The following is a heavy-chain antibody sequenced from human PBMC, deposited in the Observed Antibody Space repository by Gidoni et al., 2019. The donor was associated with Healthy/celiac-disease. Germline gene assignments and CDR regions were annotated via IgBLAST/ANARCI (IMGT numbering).Heavy chain of an antibody. CDR1: AGTFSSYA. D-gene: IGHD3-10*01. J-gene: IGHJ4*02. V-gene: IGHV1-69*01. Sequence: QVQLVQSGAEVKKPGASVKVSCKASAGTFSSYAISWVRQAPGQGLGWMGGIIPVFGTANDAQQFQGRVTITADESTSTSYMELSSLRSDDTAVYYCARDPFSGDYGSGHLWGQGTLVTVSS. CDR2: IIPVFGTA. CDR3: ARDPFSGDYGSGHL.